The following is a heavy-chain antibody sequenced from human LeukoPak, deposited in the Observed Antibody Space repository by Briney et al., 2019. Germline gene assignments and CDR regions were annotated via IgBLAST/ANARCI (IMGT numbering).Heavy chain of an antibody. Sequence: GGSLRLSCAASGFAFSSYRMSWVRQAPGKGLEWVANIKQDGSEKYYVDSVKGRFTISRDNAKNSLYLQTTSLRAEDTAVYYCARERQVDFWSGYYLDYWGQGTLVTVSS. J-gene: IGHJ4*02. CDR1: GFAFSSYR. V-gene: IGHV3-7*01. CDR2: IKQDGSEK. CDR3: ARERQVDFWSGYYLDY. D-gene: IGHD3-3*01.